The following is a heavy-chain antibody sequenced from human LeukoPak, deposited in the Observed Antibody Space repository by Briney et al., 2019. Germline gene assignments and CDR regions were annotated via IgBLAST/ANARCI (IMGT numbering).Heavy chain of an antibody. CDR3: ARDRVRVAAGRLIDY. CDR1: GFTFSAYF. CDR2: ISSNEYDT. D-gene: IGHD6-13*01. Sequence: GGSLRLSCSASGFTFSAYFMHWVRQAPGKGLEYVSSISSNEYDTYYADSVKGRFTISRDNSKNTLYLQMNSLRAEDTAVYYCARDRVRVAAGRLIDYWGQGTLVTVSS. J-gene: IGHJ4*02. V-gene: IGHV3-64*04.